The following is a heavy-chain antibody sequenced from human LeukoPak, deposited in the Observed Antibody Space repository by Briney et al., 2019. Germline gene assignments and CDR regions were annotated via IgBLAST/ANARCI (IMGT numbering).Heavy chain of an antibody. CDR3: AGRLAAAGTGP. D-gene: IGHD6-13*01. J-gene: IGHJ5*02. CDR1: GGSFSGYY. Sequence: SETLSLTCAVYGGSFSGYYWSWIRQPPGKGLEWIGEINHSGSTNYNPSLKSRVTISVDTSKNRFSLKLSSVTAADTAVYYCAGRLAAAGTGPWGQGTLVTVSS. V-gene: IGHV4-34*01. CDR2: INHSGST.